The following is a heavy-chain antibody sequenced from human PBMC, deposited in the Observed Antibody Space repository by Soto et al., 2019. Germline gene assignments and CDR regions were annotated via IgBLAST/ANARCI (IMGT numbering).Heavy chain of an antibody. J-gene: IGHJ3*02. CDR3: AKATATGGGAFEI. D-gene: IGHD2-8*02. V-gene: IGHV3-23*01. CDR2: ILVGGST. Sequence: GGSLRLSCAASGFTFRSYDMSWVRQAPGKGLEWVSTILVGGSTHYEDSVTGRFTISRDTSKNTVYLQMNSLTAGDTAFYYCAKATATGGGAFEIYGQGTMVTVSS. CDR1: GFTFRSYD.